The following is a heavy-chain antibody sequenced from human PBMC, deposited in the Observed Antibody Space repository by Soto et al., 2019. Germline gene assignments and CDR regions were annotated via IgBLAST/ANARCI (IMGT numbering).Heavy chain of an antibody. D-gene: IGHD2-8*02. V-gene: IGHV3-23*01. Sequence: PGGSLRLSRASSGSPCRSYDMGWVRQAPGKGLEWVSTILVGGSTHYPDSVKGRFTISRDNSKNTVFLQMNSLTAGDTAVYYCAKATATGGGAFDICGQGTMVT. CDR1: GSPCRSYD. J-gene: IGHJ3*02. CDR3: AKATATGGGAFDI. CDR2: ILVGGST.